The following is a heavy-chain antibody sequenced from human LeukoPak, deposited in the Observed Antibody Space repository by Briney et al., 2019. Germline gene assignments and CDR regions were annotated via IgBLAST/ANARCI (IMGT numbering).Heavy chain of an antibody. V-gene: IGHV3-30*18. CDR2: ISYDGSNK. J-gene: IGHJ4*02. CDR1: GFTFSSYG. Sequence: SGRSLRLSCAASGFTFSSYGMHWVRQAPGKGLEWVAVISYDGSNKYYADSVKGRFTISRDNSKNTLYLQMNSLRAEDTTVYYCAKAQAGDYWGQGTLVTVSS. CDR3: AKAQAGDY.